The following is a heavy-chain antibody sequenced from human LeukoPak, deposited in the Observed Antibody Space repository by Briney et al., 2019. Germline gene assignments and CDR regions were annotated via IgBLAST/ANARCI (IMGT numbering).Heavy chain of an antibody. D-gene: IGHD1-26*01. J-gene: IGHJ3*02. V-gene: IGHV1-18*01. Sequence: ASVKVSCKASGYTFTSFGITWVRQAPGQGLEWMGWISAYNGDTNYAQKLQDRVTMTTDTSTSTAYMEVRNLRSDDTAVYYCARENGIVGAPEAFDIWGQGTMVTVSS. CDR1: GYTFTSFG. CDR3: ARENGIVGAPEAFDI. CDR2: ISAYNGDT.